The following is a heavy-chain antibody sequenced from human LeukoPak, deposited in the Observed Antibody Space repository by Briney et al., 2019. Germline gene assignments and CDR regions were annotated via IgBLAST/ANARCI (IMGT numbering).Heavy chain of an antibody. V-gene: IGHV3-64*01. CDR1: GFTFSNYG. Sequence: GRSLRLSCAASGFTFSNYGLHWVRQAPGKGLEYVSAISSNGGTTYYANSVKGRFTISRDNSKNTLYLQMGSLRAEDVAVYYCATGYDSSGYYQYWGQGTLVTVSS. CDR3: ATGYDSSGYYQY. J-gene: IGHJ4*02. CDR2: ISSNGGTT. D-gene: IGHD3-22*01.